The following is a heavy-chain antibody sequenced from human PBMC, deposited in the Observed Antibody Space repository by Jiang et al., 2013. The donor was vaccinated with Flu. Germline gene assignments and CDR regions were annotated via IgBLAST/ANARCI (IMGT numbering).Heavy chain of an antibody. CDR1: GFIFSSYS. V-gene: IGHV3-48*01. CDR3: AREGGMDV. J-gene: IGHJ6*02. Sequence: QLLESGGGLVQPGGSLRLSCAASGFIFSSYSMNWVRQAPGKGLEWVSYISSSSGTIYYADSVKGRFTISRDNAKNSLYLQMNSLRADDTAVYYCAREGGMDVWGQGTTVTVSS. CDR2: ISSSSGTI.